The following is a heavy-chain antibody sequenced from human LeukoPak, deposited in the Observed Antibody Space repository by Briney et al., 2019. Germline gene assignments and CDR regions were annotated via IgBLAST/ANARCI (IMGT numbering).Heavy chain of an antibody. V-gene: IGHV3-66*01. D-gene: IGHD3-10*02. CDR3: ARSYYVARRAFDI. CDR1: GFSVSSNY. J-gene: IGHJ3*02. Sequence: GGSLRLSCAASGFSVSSNYLTWVRQAPGKGLECVSVIYSDSNTYYADSVKGRFTISRDNSKNTLYLQMSSLRAEDTALYYCARSYYVARRAFDIWGQGTMVTVSS. CDR2: IYSDSNT.